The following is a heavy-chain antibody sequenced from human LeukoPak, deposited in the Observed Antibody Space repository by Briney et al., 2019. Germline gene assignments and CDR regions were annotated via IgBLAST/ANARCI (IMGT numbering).Heavy chain of an antibody. Sequence: PSETLSLTCAVSGGSISSSNWWSWVRQPPGKGLEWIGEINHSGSTNYNPSLKSRVTISVDTSKNQFSLKLSSVTAADTAVYYCARANRKIKQWLVRGNAFDIWGQGTMVTVSS. CDR2: INHSGST. D-gene: IGHD6-19*01. J-gene: IGHJ3*02. CDR3: ARANRKIKQWLVRGNAFDI. CDR1: GGSISSSNW. V-gene: IGHV4-4*02.